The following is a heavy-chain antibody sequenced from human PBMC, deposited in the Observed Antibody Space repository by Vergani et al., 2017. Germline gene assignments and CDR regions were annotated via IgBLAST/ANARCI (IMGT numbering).Heavy chain of an antibody. CDR2: INHSGST. V-gene: IGHV4-34*01. D-gene: IGHD3-10*01. Sequence: QVQLQQWGAGLLKPSETLSLTCAVYGGSFSGYYWSWIRQPPGKGLEWIGEINHSGSTNYNPSLKSRVTISVDTSKNQFSLKLSSVTAADTAVYYCARVRYYYGSGSYPPGYYYGMDVWGQGTTVTVSS. J-gene: IGHJ6*02. CDR3: ARVRYYYGSGSYPPGYYYGMDV. CDR1: GGSFSGYY.